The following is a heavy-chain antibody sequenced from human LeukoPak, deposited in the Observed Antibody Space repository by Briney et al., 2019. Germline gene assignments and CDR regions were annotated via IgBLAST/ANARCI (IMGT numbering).Heavy chain of an antibody. V-gene: IGHV3-53*05. D-gene: IGHD3-22*01. J-gene: IGHJ3*02. CDR3: ARGRSYYDSSGYGPGAFDI. CDR2: IYSGGST. Sequence: GGSLRLSCAASGFTVSSNYMSWVRQAPGKGLEWVSVIYSGGSTYYADSVKGRFTISRDNSKNTLYLQMNSLRAEDTAVYYCARGRSYYDSSGYGPGAFDIWGQGTMVTVSS. CDR1: GFTVSSNY.